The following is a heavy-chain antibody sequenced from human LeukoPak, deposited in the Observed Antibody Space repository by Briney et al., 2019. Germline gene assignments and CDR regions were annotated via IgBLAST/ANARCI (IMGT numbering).Heavy chain of an antibody. CDR3: AKVSDRDSSGYYWGFEY. V-gene: IGHV4-59*08. D-gene: IGHD3-22*01. CDR1: GGSISGYY. Sequence: SETLSLTCTVSGGSISGYYWSWIRQPPGKGLECIGYIYYSGSTNYNPSLRSRVTISVDTSRNQFSLKLTSVTAADTAVYYCAKVSDRDSSGYYWGFEYWGQGTLVTVSS. J-gene: IGHJ4*02. CDR2: IYYSGST.